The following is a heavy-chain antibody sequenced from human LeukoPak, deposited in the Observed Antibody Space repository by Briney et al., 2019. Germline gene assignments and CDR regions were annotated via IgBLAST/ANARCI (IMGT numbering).Heavy chain of an antibody. CDR2: IYSGGST. CDR1: GFTVSSNY. D-gene: IGHD3-22*01. J-gene: IGHJ4*02. V-gene: IGHV3-53*01. CDR3: ARAAYDNSGYLTL. Sequence: PGGSLRLSCAASGFTVSSNYMSWVRQAPGKGLEWVSVIYSGGSTYYADSVKGRFTISRDSSKNTLHLQMNSLRAEDTAVYYCARAAYDNSGYLTLWGQGTLVTVSS.